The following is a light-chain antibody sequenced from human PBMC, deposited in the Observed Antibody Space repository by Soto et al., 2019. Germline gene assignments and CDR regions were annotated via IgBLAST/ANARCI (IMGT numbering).Light chain of an antibody. Sequence: QTVVTQEPSLTVSPGGTVTLTCASSTGAVTTGYYPSWFQHKPGHAPRALIYNTNDKHSWTPARLSGSLLGDKAALTLSGVQPEGEGNFFCLLYNGGSWVSGGGPKRAVL. V-gene: IGLV7-43*01. CDR1: TGAVTTGYY. CDR2: NTN. J-gene: IGLJ3*02. CDR3: LLYNGGSWV.